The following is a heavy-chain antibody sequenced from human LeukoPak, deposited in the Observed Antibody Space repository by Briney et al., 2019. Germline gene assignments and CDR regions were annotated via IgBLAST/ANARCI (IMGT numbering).Heavy chain of an antibody. J-gene: IGHJ3*02. CDR1: GFTFSSYA. D-gene: IGHD5-12*01. V-gene: IGHV3-30-3*01. CDR2: ISDDGNHK. CDR3: AGSGYDYLLDAFDI. Sequence: GRSLRLSCAASGFTFSSYAMHWVRQAPGKGLEWVAVISDDGNHKYYTDSVKGRFTISRDNSKNTLYLQMTSLTAEDTAVYYCAGSGYDYLLDAFDIWGQGTMVTVSS.